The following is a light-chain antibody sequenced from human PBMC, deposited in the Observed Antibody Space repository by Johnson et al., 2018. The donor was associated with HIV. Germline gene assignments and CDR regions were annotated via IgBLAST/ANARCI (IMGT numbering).Light chain of an antibody. CDR3: GTWDSSLSAHV. CDR1: SSNIGNNY. Sequence: QSVLTQPPSVSAAPGQKVTISCSGSSSNIGNNYVSWYQQLPGTAPKLLISDNNKRPSGIPDRFSGSKSDTSATLGITGLQTGDEADYYWGTWDSSLSAHVFGAGTKVTVL. J-gene: IGLJ1*01. CDR2: DNN. V-gene: IGLV1-51*01.